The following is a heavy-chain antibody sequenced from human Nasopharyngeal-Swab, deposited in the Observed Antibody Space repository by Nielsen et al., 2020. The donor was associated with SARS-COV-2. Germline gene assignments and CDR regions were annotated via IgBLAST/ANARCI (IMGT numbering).Heavy chain of an antibody. Sequence: WVRQAPGQRLEWMGWINAGNGNTKYAQKFQGRVTITRDTSASTAYMELSSLRSEDTAVYYCARGCSSTSCPQGVGGFDPWGQGTLVTVSS. V-gene: IGHV1-3*01. CDR2: INAGNGNT. J-gene: IGHJ5*02. D-gene: IGHD2-2*01. CDR3: ARGCSSTSCPQGVGGFDP.